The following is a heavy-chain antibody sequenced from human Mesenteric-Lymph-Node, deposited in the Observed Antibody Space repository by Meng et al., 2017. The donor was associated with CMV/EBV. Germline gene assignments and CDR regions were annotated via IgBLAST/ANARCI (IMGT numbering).Heavy chain of an antibody. CDR1: GFTFSSYA. CDR3: ARTIAARPDYYYGMDV. D-gene: IGHD6-6*01. CDR2: ISYDGTNQ. Sequence: GGSLRLSCTASGFTFSSYAIHWVRQAPGKGLEWVAVISYDGTNQYYADSVWGRFTISRDNSKSTLYLQMNSLRAEDTAVYYCARTIAARPDYYYGMDVWGQGTTVTVSS. V-gene: IGHV3-30-3*01. J-gene: IGHJ6*02.